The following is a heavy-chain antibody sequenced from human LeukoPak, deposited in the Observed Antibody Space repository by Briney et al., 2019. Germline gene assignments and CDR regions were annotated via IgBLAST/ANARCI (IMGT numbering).Heavy chain of an antibody. D-gene: IGHD3-16*02. CDR1: GGSISSNSYY. CDR3: ARGVSSYRSAWYFDL. CDR2: VYTSGST. Sequence: SETLSLTCAVSGGSISSNSYYWGWIRQPAGKGLEWIGRVYTSGSTDYNPSLKSRATMSVDTPKKQFSLKLRSLTAADTAVYFCARGVSSYRSAWYFDLWGRGTLVTVSS. J-gene: IGHJ2*01. V-gene: IGHV4-39*07.